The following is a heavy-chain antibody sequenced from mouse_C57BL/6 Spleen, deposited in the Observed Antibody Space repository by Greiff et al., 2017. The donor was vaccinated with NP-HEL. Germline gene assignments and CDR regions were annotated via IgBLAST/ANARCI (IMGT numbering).Heavy chain of an antibody. Sequence: EVQLVESGGGLVKPGGSLKLSCAASGFTFSSYAMSWVRQTPEKRLEWVATISDGGSYTYYPDNVKGRFTISRDNAKNNLYLQMSHLKSEDTAMYYCARERSDYYGRSYGSWVAYWGQGTLVTVSA. CDR1: GFTFSSYA. D-gene: IGHD1-1*01. CDR3: ARERSDYYGRSYGSWVAY. J-gene: IGHJ3*01. V-gene: IGHV5-4*01. CDR2: ISDGGSYT.